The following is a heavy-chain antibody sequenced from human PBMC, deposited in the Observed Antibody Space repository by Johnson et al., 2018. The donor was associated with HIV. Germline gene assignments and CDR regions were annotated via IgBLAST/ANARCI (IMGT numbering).Heavy chain of an antibody. V-gene: IGHV3-53*01. CDR1: GFTVSSNY. CDR3: ARDGESQQLPLGDALDV. CDR2: IYSGGST. Sequence: VQLVEYGGGLIQPGGSLRLSCAASGFTVSSNYMSWVRQAPGQGLEWVSVIYSGGSTYYADSVKGRFPISRDNSKNTLYLQMRSLRAEDTAIYYCARDGESQQLPLGDALDVWGQGTMVTVSS. D-gene: IGHD6-13*01. J-gene: IGHJ3*01.